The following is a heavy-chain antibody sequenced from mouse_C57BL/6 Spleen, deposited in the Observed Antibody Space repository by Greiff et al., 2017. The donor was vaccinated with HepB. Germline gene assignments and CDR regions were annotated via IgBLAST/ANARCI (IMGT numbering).Heavy chain of an antibody. J-gene: IGHJ4*01. CDR2: IDPSDSYT. D-gene: IGHD1-1*01. V-gene: IGHV1-69*01. CDR3: ARSRGSSSYYYAMDY. Sequence: VQLQQPGAELVMPGASVKLSCKASGYTFTSYWMHWVKQRPGQGLEWIGEIDPSDSYTNYNQKFKGKSTLTVDKSSSTAYMQLSSLTSEDSAVYYCARSRGSSSYYYAMDYWGQGTSVTVSS. CDR1: GYTFTSYW.